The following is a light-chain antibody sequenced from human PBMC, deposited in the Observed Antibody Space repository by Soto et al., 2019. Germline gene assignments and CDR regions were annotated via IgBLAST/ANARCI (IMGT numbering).Light chain of an antibody. CDR1: RSDVGRYNY. J-gene: IGLJ1*01. CDR2: EVT. CDR3: SSFVGSNIFV. V-gene: IGLV2-8*01. Sequence: QDARTQPPSASGSPGQSVTSACTGTRSDVGRYNYVSWYQLHPGKVPKLLIYEVTKRPSGIPDRFSGSKSGNTASLTVSGLQAEDEADYYCSSFVGSNIFVFGSGTKVTVL.